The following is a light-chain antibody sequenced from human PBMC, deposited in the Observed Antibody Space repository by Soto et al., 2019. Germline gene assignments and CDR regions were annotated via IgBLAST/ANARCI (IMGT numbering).Light chain of an antibody. CDR2: GAS. CDR1: QSVNRNY. J-gene: IGKJ4*01. Sequence: EIVLTQSPDTLSLSPGDRATLSCRASQSVNRNYLGWYQQKPGQPPRLLINGASNRATGIPDRFLASGSGTDFTLTISLLEPEDFAVYFCQQFGDSPPLTFGGGTKVEI. CDR3: QQFGDSPPLT. V-gene: IGKV3-20*01.